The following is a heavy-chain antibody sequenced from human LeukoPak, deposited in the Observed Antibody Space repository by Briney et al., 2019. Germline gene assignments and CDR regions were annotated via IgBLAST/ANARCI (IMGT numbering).Heavy chain of an antibody. V-gene: IGHV3-21*01. Sequence: PGGSLRLSCAASGFDFSGYSMNWVRQAPGKGLEWVSSMTSASSYMDYADSVRGRFTISRDNAKNSLYLQMNSLRAEDTAIYYCAKMGIGGVGTYYYYMDVWGKGTTVTVSS. CDR1: GFDFSGYS. CDR3: AKMGIGGVGTYYYYMDV. J-gene: IGHJ6*03. D-gene: IGHD6-13*01. CDR2: MTSASSYM.